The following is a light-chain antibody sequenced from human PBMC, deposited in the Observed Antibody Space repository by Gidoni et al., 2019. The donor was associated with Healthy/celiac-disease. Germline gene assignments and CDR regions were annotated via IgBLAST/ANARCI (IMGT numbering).Light chain of an antibody. Sequence: DIQMTQSPSSLSASVGDRVTITCRASQGISNYLAWSQQKPGKVPKLLIYAASTLQSGVPSRFIGSRSGTDFTLTISSLQPEDVATYYCQKYNSALMYTFGQGTKLEIK. V-gene: IGKV1-27*01. J-gene: IGKJ2*01. CDR1: QGISNY. CDR3: QKYNSALMYT. CDR2: AAS.